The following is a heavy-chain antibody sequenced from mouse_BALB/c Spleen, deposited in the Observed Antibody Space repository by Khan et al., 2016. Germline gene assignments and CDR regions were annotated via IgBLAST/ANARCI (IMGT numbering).Heavy chain of an antibody. J-gene: IGHJ4*01. CDR2: ISNGGGST. Sequence: EVQLVETGGDLVQPGGSLKLSCAASGFTFSRSTMPWVRQTPEKRLEWVAVISNGGGSTYYPDTDQGRFTITRDNAKNTLYLQMNSLMSEDTTMYYCARHSTTGYDYVMDYWGQGTSVTVSS. V-gene: IGHV5-12-2*01. CDR3: ARHSTTGYDYVMDY. CDR1: GFTFSRST. D-gene: IGHD1-1*01.